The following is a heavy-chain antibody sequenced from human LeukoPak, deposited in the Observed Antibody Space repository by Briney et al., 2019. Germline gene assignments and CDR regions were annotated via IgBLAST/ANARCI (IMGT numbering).Heavy chain of an antibody. CDR3: VRSYYYDSSGYFFDY. D-gene: IGHD3-22*01. CDR2: VDWDDDK. J-gene: IGHJ4*02. CDR1: GFSLCTSGMC. V-gene: IGHV2-70*11. Sequence: SGPALVKPTQTLTLTCTFSGFSLCTSGMCVSWIRQPPGKALEWLARVDWDDDKYYSTSLKTRLTISKDTSKSQVVLTMTNMDPVDTATYYCVRSYYYDSSGYFFDYWGQGTLVTVSS.